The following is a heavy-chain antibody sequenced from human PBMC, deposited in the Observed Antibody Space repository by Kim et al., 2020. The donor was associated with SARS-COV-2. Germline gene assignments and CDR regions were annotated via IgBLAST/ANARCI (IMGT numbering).Heavy chain of an antibody. Sequence: GGSLRLSCAASGFTFSSYGMHWVRQAPGKGLEWVAVIWYDGSNKYYADSVKGRFTISRDNSKNTLYLQMNSLRAEDTAVYYCARDYGERYYYYGMDVWGQGTTVTVSS. CDR1: GFTFSSYG. J-gene: IGHJ6*02. CDR3: ARDYGERYYYYGMDV. CDR2: IWYDGSNK. D-gene: IGHD4-17*01. V-gene: IGHV3-33*01.